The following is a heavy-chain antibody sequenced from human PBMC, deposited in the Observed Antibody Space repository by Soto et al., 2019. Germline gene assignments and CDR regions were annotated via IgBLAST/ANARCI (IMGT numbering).Heavy chain of an antibody. CDR1: GYTFTSYD. CDR2: MNPNSGNT. V-gene: IGHV1-8*01. D-gene: IGHD2-15*01. Sequence: ASVKVSCKASGYTFTSYDINWVRQATGQGLEWMGWMNPNSGNTGYAQKFQGRVTMTRNTSISTAYMELNSLRYEDTAVYYCARDKGYCSDTSCTDFDYWGQGTLVTVSS. CDR3: ARDKGYCSDTSCTDFDY. J-gene: IGHJ4*02.